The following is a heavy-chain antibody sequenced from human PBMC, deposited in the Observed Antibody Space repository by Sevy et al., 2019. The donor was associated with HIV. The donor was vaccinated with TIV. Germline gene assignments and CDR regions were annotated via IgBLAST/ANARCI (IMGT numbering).Heavy chain of an antibody. V-gene: IGHV3-23*01. CDR3: AKSMGGFDAFDI. CDR1: GFTFSSYD. J-gene: IGHJ3*02. D-gene: IGHD6-25*01. CDR2: ISGSGVST. Sequence: GGSLRLSCAASGFTFSSYDMSWVRRAPGKGLEWVSVISGSGVSTYYADSVKGRFTISRDNSKITLYLQLNSLRAEDTAVYYCAKSMGGFDAFDIWGQGTMVTVSS.